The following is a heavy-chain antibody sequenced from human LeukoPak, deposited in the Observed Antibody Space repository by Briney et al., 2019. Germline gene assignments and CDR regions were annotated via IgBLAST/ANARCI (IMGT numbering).Heavy chain of an antibody. CDR2: IGGSGDTT. J-gene: IGHJ4*02. Sequence: GGSLRLSCAASAFTFSSYAMTWVRQAPGKGLDWVSTIGGSGDTTSYADSVKGRFTISRDISKNTLFLQMNSLRAEDTAVYYCAKAGGAYSSSWYLYFDYWGQGTLVTVSS. CDR1: AFTFSSYA. D-gene: IGHD6-13*01. V-gene: IGHV3-23*01. CDR3: AKAGGAYSSSWYLYFDY.